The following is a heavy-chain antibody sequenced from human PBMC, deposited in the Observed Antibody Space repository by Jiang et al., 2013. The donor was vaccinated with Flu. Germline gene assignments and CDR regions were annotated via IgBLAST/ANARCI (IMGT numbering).Heavy chain of an antibody. CDR3: ARDVLNYYHDSSGPDY. V-gene: IGHV1-18*01. D-gene: IGHD3-22*01. J-gene: IGHJ4*02. CDR1: GYTFTSYG. Sequence: EVKKPGASVKVSCKASGYTFTSYGISWVRQAPGQGLEWMGWISAYNGNTNYAQKLQGRVTMTTDTSTSTAYMELRSLRSDDTAVYYCARDVLNYYHDSSGPDYWGQGTLVTVSS. CDR2: ISAYNGNT.